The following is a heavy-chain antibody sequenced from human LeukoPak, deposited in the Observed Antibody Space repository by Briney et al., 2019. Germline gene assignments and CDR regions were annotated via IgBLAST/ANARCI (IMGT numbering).Heavy chain of an antibody. J-gene: IGHJ5*02. V-gene: IGHV4-59*01. CDR1: GGSISSYY. CDR2: IYYSGST. CDR3: AREGDYGEKGRFDP. Sequence: SETLSLTCTVSGGSISSYYWSWIRQPPGKGLEWIGYIYYSGSTNYNPSLKSRITISVDTSKNQFSLKLSSVTAADTAVYYCAREGDYGEKGRFDPWGQGTLVTVSS. D-gene: IGHD4-17*01.